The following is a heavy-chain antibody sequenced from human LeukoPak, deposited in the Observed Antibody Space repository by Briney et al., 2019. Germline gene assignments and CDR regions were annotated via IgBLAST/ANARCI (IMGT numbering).Heavy chain of an antibody. D-gene: IGHD2-2*02. CDR2: ISAYNGNT. CDR1: GYTFTSYG. CDR3: ARAAYCSSTSCYTQTYFDY. Sequence: ASVKVSCKASGYTFTSYGISWVRQAPGQGLEWMGWISAYNGNTNYAQKLQGRVTMTTDTSTSTAYMELRSLRSDDTAVYYCARAAYCSSTSCYTQTYFDYWGQGTLVTVSS. V-gene: IGHV1-18*01. J-gene: IGHJ4*02.